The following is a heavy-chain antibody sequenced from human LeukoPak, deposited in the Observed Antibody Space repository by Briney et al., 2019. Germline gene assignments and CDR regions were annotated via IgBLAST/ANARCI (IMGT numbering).Heavy chain of an antibody. J-gene: IGHJ6*03. CDR2: ISGSGGST. Sequence: PGGSLRLSCAASGFTFSSYAMRWVRQARGKGLEWVSAISGSGGSTYYADSVKGRFTISRDNSKNTLYLQMNSLRVEDTALYYCARRGVTVGAPTYMDVWGKGTTVTVSS. V-gene: IGHV3-23*01. CDR3: ARRGVTVGAPTYMDV. D-gene: IGHD1-26*01. CDR1: GFTFSSYA.